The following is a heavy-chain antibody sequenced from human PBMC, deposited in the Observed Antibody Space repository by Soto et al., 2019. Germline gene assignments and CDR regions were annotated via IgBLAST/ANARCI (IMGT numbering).Heavy chain of an antibody. Sequence: TVKVSCKASGGTFSSYAISWVRQTPGQGLEWMGGIIPIFGTANYAQKFQGRVTITADESTSTAYMELSSLRSEDTAVYYCARPSRYSGSYYGMDVWGQGTTVTVSS. CDR3: ARPSRYSGSYYGMDV. D-gene: IGHD1-26*01. V-gene: IGHV1-69*13. CDR1: GGTFSSYA. J-gene: IGHJ6*02. CDR2: IIPIFGTA.